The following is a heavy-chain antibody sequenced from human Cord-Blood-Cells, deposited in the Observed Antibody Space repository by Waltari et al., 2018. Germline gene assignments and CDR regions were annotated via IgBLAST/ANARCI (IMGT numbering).Heavy chain of an antibody. CDR1: GYTFTGYY. V-gene: IGHV1-2*02. J-gene: IGHJ4*02. D-gene: IGHD4-17*01. Sequence: QVQLVQSGSEGKKPGASVKVSCKASGYTFTGYYMHLVPQAPGQGLEWMGWINPNSGGKNYAQKFQGRVTMTRDTSISTAYMELSRLRSDDTAVYYCASGVYGDYYFDYWGQGTLVTVSS. CDR3: ASGVYGDYYFDY. CDR2: INPNSGGK.